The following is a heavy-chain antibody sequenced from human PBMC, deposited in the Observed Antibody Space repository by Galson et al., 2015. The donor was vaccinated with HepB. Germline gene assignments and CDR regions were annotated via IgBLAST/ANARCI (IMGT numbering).Heavy chain of an antibody. V-gene: IGHV3-23*01. CDR3: ARDYGAFDY. D-gene: IGHD4-17*01. Sequence: SLRLSCAASGFIFSGYAMTWVRQAPGKGLEWVSSISGSGDTTYNADSLRGHFTISRDNSKNTLYLQMNSLRAEDTAVYYCARDYGAFDYRGQGTLVTVSS. CDR2: ISGSGDTT. J-gene: IGHJ4*02. CDR1: GFIFSGYA.